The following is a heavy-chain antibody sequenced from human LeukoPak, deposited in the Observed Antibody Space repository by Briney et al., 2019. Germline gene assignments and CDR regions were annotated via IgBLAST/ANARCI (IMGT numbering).Heavy chain of an antibody. Sequence: ASVKVSCKASGYIFTDFALNWVRQAPGQGLEWMGRTNPNSGGTHYAQKFQGRVTMTRDTSISTAYMELSRLRSDDTAIYYCARVYCGGDCYYDYWGQGTLVTVSS. V-gene: IGHV1-2*06. D-gene: IGHD2-21*02. J-gene: IGHJ4*02. CDR1: GYIFTDFA. CDR2: TNPNSGGT. CDR3: ARVYCGGDCYYDY.